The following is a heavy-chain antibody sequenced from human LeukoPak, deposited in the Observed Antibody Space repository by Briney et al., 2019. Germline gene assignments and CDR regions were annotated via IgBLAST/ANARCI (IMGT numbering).Heavy chain of an antibody. CDR3: AKGNWNDYYYYGMDV. V-gene: IGHV3-9*01. D-gene: IGHD1-1*01. J-gene: IGHJ6*02. Sequence: GGSLRLSCAASGFTVSSNYMSWVRQAPGKGLEWVSGISWNSGSIGYADSVKGRFTISRDNAKNSLYLQMNSLRAEDTALYYCAKGNWNDYYYYGMDVWGQGTTVTVSS. CDR2: ISWNSGSI. CDR1: GFTVSSNY.